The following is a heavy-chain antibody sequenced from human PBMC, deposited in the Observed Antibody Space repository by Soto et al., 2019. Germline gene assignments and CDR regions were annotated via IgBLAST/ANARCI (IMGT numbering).Heavy chain of an antibody. D-gene: IGHD4-17*01. CDR2: INPSGGST. J-gene: IGHJ4*02. V-gene: IGHV1-46*01. CDR3: ARGTATTVKIIQIDY. Sequence: GASVKVSCKASGYTFTSYYMHWVRQAPGQGLEWMGIINPSGGSTSYAQKFQGRVTMTRDTSTSTVYMELSSLRSEDTAVYYCARGTATTVKIIQIDYWGQGTLVTVSS. CDR1: GYTFTSYY.